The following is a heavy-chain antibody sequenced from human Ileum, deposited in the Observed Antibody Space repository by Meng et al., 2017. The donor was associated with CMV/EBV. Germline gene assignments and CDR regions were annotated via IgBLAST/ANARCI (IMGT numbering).Heavy chain of an antibody. J-gene: IGHJ5*02. V-gene: IGHV3-11*04. CDR3: AAGYCGSTTCHEFDP. CDR1: GFIFRDYY. Sequence: SGFIFRDYYMKLIRQAPGKGLEWVSYISSSGSTIYYADSVRGRFTISRDNAKNSLYLQMSSLRSEDTAVYYCAAGYCGSTTCHEFDPWGQGTLVTVSS. D-gene: IGHD2-2*01. CDR2: ISSSGSTI.